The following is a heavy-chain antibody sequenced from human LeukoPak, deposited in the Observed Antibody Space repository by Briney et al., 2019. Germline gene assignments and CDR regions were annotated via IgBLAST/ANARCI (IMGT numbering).Heavy chain of an antibody. CDR3: TTDLRWYNIWYAGY. J-gene: IGHJ4*02. CDR1: GFTFKNAW. Sequence: GGSLRLSCAASGFTFKNAWMSWVRQAPGKGLEWLGRIKSNTDGGTIDYAAPVKGRFTISRDDSEKMLFLQMNSLITEDTVVYHCTTDLRWYNIWYAGYWGQGTLVTVSS. D-gene: IGHD1-14*01. V-gene: IGHV3-15*01. CDR2: IKSNTDGGTI.